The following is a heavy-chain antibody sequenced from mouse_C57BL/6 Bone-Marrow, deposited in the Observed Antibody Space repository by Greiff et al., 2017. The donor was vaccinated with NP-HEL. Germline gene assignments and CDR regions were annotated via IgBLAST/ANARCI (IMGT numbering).Heavy chain of an antibody. CDR2: IDPSDSYT. D-gene: IGHD1-1*01. Sequence: QVQLKQPGAELVMPGASVKLSCKASGYTFTSYWMHWVKQRPGQGLEWIGEIDPSDSYTNYNQKFKGKSTLTVDKSSSTAYMQLSSLTSEDSAVYYCAILLLRWRRYVDVWGTGTTVTVSS. CDR3: AILLLRWRRYVDV. CDR1: GYTFTSYW. J-gene: IGHJ1*03. V-gene: IGHV1-69*01.